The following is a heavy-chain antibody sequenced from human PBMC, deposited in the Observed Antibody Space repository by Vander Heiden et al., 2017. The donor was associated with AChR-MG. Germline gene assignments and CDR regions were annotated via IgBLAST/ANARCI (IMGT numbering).Heavy chain of an antibody. CDR1: GFTFSNYG. Sequence: QVQLVESGGGVVQHGGSLRLSVAASGFTFSNYGMQWVRQTPGKGLEWVAFIRSDGSNEYYADSVKGRFTISRDNSKNTLYLQMNSLRTEDTAVYYCATRETSDFDYWGQGTLVTVSS. V-gene: IGHV3-30*02. CDR3: ATRETSDFDY. CDR2: IRSDGSNE. D-gene: IGHD1-26*01. J-gene: IGHJ4*02.